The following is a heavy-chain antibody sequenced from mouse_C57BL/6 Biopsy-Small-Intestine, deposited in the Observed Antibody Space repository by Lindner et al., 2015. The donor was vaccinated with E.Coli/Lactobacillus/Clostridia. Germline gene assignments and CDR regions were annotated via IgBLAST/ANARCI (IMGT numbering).Heavy chain of an antibody. CDR1: GFTFSDYG. V-gene: IGHV5-17*01. CDR3: AIYSSGVFAY. D-gene: IGHD3-2*02. J-gene: IGHJ3*01. CDR2: ISSGSSTI. Sequence: VQLQESGGGLVKPGGSLKLSCAASGFTFSDYGMHWVRQAPEKGLEWVTYISSGSSTIYYADTVKGRFTISRDHAKNTLFLQMTSLRSEDTAVYYCAIYSSGVFAYWGQGTLVTVSA.